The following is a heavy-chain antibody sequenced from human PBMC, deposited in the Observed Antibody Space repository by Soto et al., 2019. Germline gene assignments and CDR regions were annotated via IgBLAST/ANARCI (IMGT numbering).Heavy chain of an antibody. CDR2: VIPILRTA. V-gene: IGHV1-69*08. J-gene: IGHJ6*03. CDR1: GATFNGFF. Sequence: HVQLVQSGAEVKKPGSSVKVSCKASGATFNGFFRSWVRQAPGQGLEWMGRVIPILRTADYAQRFQGRLTITADKSTSTGYMELSSLRSEGTAMYYCAFANWNTGPTRYNMDVWGKGTTVTVSS. D-gene: IGHD1-1*01. CDR3: AFANWNTGPTRYNMDV.